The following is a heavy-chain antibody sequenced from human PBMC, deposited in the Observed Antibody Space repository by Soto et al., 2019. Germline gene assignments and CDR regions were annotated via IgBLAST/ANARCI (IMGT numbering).Heavy chain of an antibody. D-gene: IGHD3-3*01. J-gene: IGHJ6*02. CDR1: GYTFTSYA. V-gene: IGHV1-3*01. Sequence: ASVKVSCKASGYTFTSYAMHWVRQAPGQRLEWMGWINAGNGNTKYSQKFQGRVTITRDTSASTAYMELSSLRSEDTAVYYCARDPYDFWSGSDLPYDMDVWGQGTTVTVSS. CDR2: INAGNGNT. CDR3: ARDPYDFWSGSDLPYDMDV.